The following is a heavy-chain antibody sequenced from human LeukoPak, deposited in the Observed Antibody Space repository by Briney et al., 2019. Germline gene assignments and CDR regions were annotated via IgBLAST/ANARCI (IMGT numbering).Heavy chain of an antibody. CDR2: ISSSSSYI. CDR3: ARADCSGGSCYPN. Sequence: MTGGSLRLSCAASGFTFSSYSMNWVRQAPGKGLEWVSSISSSSSYIYYADSVKGRFTISRDNAKSSLYLQMNSLRAEDTAVYYCARADCSGGSCYPNWGQGTLVTVSS. J-gene: IGHJ4*02. CDR1: GFTFSSYS. D-gene: IGHD2-15*01. V-gene: IGHV3-21*01.